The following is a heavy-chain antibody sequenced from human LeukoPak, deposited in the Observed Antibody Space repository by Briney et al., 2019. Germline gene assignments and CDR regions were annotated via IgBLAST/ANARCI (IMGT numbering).Heavy chain of an antibody. J-gene: IGHJ6*03. V-gene: IGHV3-23*01. CDR3: AKNRGAGPHYYYHMNV. D-gene: IGHD1-26*01. Sequence: GGALRLFCGASGFIFSPYALSWGRQAAGEGVEGGSLFSGSGGGTYYADSVKGRFTISRDNSKNTLYLQLNSLRVEDTAVYYCAKNRGAGPHYYYHMNVWGKGTTVTVSS. CDR1: GFIFSPYA. CDR2: FSGSGGGT.